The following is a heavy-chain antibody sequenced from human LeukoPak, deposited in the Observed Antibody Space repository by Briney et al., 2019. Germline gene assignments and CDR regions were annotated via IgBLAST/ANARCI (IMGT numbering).Heavy chain of an antibody. V-gene: IGHV3-74*01. CDR2: ISTDGSST. J-gene: IGHJ1*01. Sequence: PGGSLRLSCAASGFTFSSDWMHWVRQAPGKGLVWVSRISTDGSSTYSADSVKGRFTISRDNTKNTLYLQMNDLRAEDTAVYYCAKDRSGPAEHWGQGTLVTVSS. CDR1: GFTFSSDW. CDR3: AKDRSGPAEH.